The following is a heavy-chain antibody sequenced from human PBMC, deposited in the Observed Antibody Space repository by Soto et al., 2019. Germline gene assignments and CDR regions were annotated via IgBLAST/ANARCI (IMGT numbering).Heavy chain of an antibody. J-gene: IGHJ6*02. CDR1: GFTFRNYA. CDR2: ISYDGSNK. V-gene: IGHV3-30-3*01. CDR3: ARGDREDIAVVVGVRPGEYGVDV. D-gene: IGHD2-15*01. Sequence: QVQLVESGGGVVQPGRSLRLSCAASGFTFRNYAMHWVRQAPGKGLECVAVISYDGSNKFYRDYVKGRFTISRDNSKNTLYLQINSLRYEDTAVYYCARGDREDIAVVVGVRPGEYGVDVWGQRTTVTVSS.